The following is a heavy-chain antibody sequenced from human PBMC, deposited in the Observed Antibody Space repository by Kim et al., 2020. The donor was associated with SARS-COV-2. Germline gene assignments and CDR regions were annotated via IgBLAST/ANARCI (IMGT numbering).Heavy chain of an antibody. CDR1: GGSFSGYY. CDR3: ARVGRFLEWLLSNHYYYY. D-gene: IGHD3-3*01. V-gene: IGHV4-34*01. CDR2: INHSGST. Sequence: SETLSLTCAVYGGSFSGYYWSWIRQPPGMGLEWIGEINHSGSTNYNPSLKSRVTISVDTSKNQFSLKLSSVTAADTAVYYCARVGRFLEWLLSNHYYYY. J-gene: IGHJ6*03.